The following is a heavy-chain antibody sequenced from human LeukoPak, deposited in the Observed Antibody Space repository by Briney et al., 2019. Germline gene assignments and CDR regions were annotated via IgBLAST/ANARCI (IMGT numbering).Heavy chain of an antibody. CDR3: ARGRLPSGYYDSSGYEYYFDY. Sequence: SVKVSCKASGGTFSSYAISWVRQAPGQGLEWMGGIIPIFGTANYAQKLQGRVTMTTDTSTSTAYMELRSLRSDDTAVYYCARGRLPSGYYDSSGYEYYFDYWGQGTLVTVSS. J-gene: IGHJ4*02. CDR1: GGTFSSYA. D-gene: IGHD3-22*01. CDR2: IIPIFGTA. V-gene: IGHV1-69*05.